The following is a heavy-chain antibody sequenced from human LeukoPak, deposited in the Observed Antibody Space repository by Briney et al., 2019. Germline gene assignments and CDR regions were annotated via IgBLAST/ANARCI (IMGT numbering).Heavy chain of an antibody. CDR2: FKSKTDGGTI. CDR3: STGGYRYGDDY. D-gene: IGHD5-18*01. Sequence: GGSLRLSCAASGFTFNNAWMNWVRQAPGKGLEWVGRFKSKTDGGTIDYAAPVKGRFTISRDDSKNTLYLQMNSLKTEDTAVYYCSTGGYRYGDDYWGQGTLVTVSS. V-gene: IGHV3-15*07. J-gene: IGHJ4*02. CDR1: GFTFNNAW.